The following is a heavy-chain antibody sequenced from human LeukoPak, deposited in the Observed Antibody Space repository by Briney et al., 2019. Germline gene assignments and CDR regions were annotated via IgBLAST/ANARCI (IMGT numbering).Heavy chain of an antibody. D-gene: IGHD3-10*01. CDR2: IYYSGST. J-gene: IGHJ4*02. CDR1: GGSISSSTSY. V-gene: IGHV4-39*07. Sequence: PSETLSLTCTVSGGSISSSTSYWGWIRQPPGKGLEWIGTIYYSGSTYYNPSLKSRVTISVDTSKNQFSLKLSSVTAADTAVYYCARVATMVRGVILGSWGQGTLVTVSS. CDR3: ARVATMVRGVILGS.